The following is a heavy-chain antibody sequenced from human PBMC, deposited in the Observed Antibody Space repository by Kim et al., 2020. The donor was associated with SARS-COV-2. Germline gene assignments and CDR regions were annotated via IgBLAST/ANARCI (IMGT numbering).Heavy chain of an antibody. V-gene: IGHV5-51*01. D-gene: IGHD6-13*01. CDR3: ARRSSWYDLSYYYYMDV. J-gene: IGHJ6*03. Sequence: GESLKISCKGSGYSFISYWIGWVRQMPGKGLEWMGIIYPGDSDTRYSPSFQGQVTISADKSISTAYLQWSSLKASDTAMYYCARRSSWYDLSYYYYMDVWGKGTTVTVSS. CDR2: IYPGDSDT. CDR1: GYSFISYW.